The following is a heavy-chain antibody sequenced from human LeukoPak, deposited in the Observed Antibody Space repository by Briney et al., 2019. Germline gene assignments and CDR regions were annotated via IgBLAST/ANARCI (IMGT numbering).Heavy chain of an antibody. CDR2: INHSGST. CDR3: TRYIDY. CDR1: GGSFSGYY. Sequence: PSETLSLTCAVYGGSFSGYYWSWIRQPPGKGLEWIGEINHSGSTYYNPSLKSRVTISVDTSKNQFSLKLSSVTAADTAVYYCTRYIDYWGQGTLVTVSS. V-gene: IGHV4-34*01. D-gene: IGHD3-16*02. J-gene: IGHJ4*02.